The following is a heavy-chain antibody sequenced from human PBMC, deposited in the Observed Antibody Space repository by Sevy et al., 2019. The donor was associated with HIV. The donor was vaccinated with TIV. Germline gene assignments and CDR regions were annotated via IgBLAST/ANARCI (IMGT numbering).Heavy chain of an antibody. J-gene: IGHJ5*02. V-gene: IGHV3-49*03. CDR2: IRSKAYGGTT. CDR1: GFTFGDYA. CDR3: TRFIAVAGTWGGWFDP. Sequence: GGSQRLSCTASGFTFGDYAMSWFRQAPGKGLEWVGFIRSKAYGGTTEYAASVKGRFTISRDDSKSIAYLQMNSLKTEDTAVYYCTRFIAVAGTWGGWFDPWGQGTLVTVSS. D-gene: IGHD6-19*01.